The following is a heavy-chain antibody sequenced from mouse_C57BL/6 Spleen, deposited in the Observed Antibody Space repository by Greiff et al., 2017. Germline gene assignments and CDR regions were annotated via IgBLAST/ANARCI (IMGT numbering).Heavy chain of an antibody. D-gene: IGHD2-2*01. CDR2: IYPGSGNT. V-gene: IGHV1-66*01. J-gene: IGHJ4*01. CDR1: GYSLTSYY. Sequence: QVQLQQSGPELVKPGASVKISCKASGYSLTSYYIHWVKQRPGQGLEWIGWIYPGSGNTKYNEKFKGKDTLTADTSSSTAYKQLSSLASEDSAVYYCARSGGYDGGEYYAMDYWGQGTSVTVSS. CDR3: ARSGGYDGGEYYAMDY.